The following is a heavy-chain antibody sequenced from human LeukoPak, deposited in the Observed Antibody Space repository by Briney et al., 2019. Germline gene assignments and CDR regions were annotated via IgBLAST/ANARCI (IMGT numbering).Heavy chain of an antibody. D-gene: IGHD5-24*01. V-gene: IGHV1-69*04. Sequence: SVKVSCKASGGTFSSYAISWVRQAPGQGLEWMGRIIPILGIANYAQKFQGGVTMTRNTSISTAYMELSSLRSEDTAVYYCARDEDGYNSPFYYYYGMDVWGQGTTVTVSS. CDR3: ARDEDGYNSPFYYYYGMDV. CDR2: IIPILGIA. CDR1: GGTFSSYA. J-gene: IGHJ6*02.